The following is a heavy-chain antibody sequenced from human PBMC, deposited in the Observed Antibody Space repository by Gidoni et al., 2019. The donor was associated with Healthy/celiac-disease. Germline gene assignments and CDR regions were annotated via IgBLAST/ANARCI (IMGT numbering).Heavy chain of an antibody. J-gene: IGHJ5*02. Sequence: QQGQSGAEVKKPGSPVQVSCKASGYTFSSYAISWVRQAPGQGREWMGGIIPIFGTANYAQKLQGRVTITADESTSTAYMELSSLRSEDTAVYYCARDWGSTFPKNWFDPWGQGTLVTVSS. CDR3: ARDWGSTFPKNWFDP. CDR2: IIPIFGTA. D-gene: IGHD3-16*01. CDR1: GYTFSSYA. V-gene: IGHV1-69*01.